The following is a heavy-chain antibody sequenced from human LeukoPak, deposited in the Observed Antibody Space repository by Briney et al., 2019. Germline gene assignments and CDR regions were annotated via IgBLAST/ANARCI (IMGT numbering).Heavy chain of an antibody. CDR1: GFTFSNYA. D-gene: IGHD4-17*01. Sequence: GGSLRLSCAVSGFTFSNYAMTWVRQAPGKGLEWVSVINPSGGDTFYADSVQGRSTISRNNSKNTLYLQMSSLRAEDTAVYYCAKRARLAGMGVWGQGTTVAVSS. CDR2: INPSGGDT. CDR3: AKRARLAGMGV. V-gene: IGHV3-23*01. J-gene: IGHJ6*02.